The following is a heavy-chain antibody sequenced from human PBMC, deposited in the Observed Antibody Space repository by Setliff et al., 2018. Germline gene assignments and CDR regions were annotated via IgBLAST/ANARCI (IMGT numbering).Heavy chain of an antibody. V-gene: IGHV4-4*07. CDR3: ARDQWVRSPPLYFSYSMDV. J-gene: IGHJ6*02. CDR2: IYGGGAT. Sequence: SETLSLTCSVSGDPIDSYYWSWVRQSAGRELEWIGRIYGGGATNYNPSLKARLTISVDNSKNQFSLKLTSVTAADTAVYYCARDQWVRSPPLYFSYSMDVWGQGTTVTVS. D-gene: IGHD5-12*01. CDR1: GDPIDSYY.